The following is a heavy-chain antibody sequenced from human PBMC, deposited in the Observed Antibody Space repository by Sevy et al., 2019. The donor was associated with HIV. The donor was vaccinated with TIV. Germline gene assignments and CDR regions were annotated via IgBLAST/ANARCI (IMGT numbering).Heavy chain of an antibody. J-gene: IGHJ6*02. CDR2: ISYDGSNK. V-gene: IGHV3-30*18. Sequence: GGSLRLSCAASGFTFSDYGMHWVRQAPGKGLEWVVVISYDGSNKYYADSVKGRFTISRYNSKNTLYLQMNSLRAEDTAVYYCAKDQRWLESYYYYGMDVWGQGTTVTVSS. CDR1: GFTFSDYG. D-gene: IGHD5-12*01. CDR3: AKDQRWLESYYYYGMDV.